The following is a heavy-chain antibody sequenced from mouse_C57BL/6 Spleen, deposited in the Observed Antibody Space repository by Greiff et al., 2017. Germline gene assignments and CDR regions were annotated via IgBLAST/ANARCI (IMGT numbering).Heavy chain of an antibody. Sequence: QVQLQQPGAELVKPGASVKLSCKASGYTFTSYWMQWVKQRPGQGLEWIGEIDPSDSYTNYNQKFKGKATLTVDTSSSTAYMQLSSLTSEDSAVYYCARRNWEGGYFDVWGTGTTVTVSS. CDR2: IDPSDSYT. V-gene: IGHV1-50*01. D-gene: IGHD4-1*01. J-gene: IGHJ1*03. CDR3: ARRNWEGGYFDV. CDR1: GYTFTSYW.